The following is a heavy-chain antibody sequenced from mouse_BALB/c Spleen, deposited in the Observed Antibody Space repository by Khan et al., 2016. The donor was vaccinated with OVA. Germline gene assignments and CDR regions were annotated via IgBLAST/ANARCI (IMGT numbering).Heavy chain of an antibody. Sequence: QVQLKESGPGLVQPSQSLSITCTVSGFSLTSYGVHWVRQSPGKGLEWLGVIWSVGNTDYNAAFISRLYISKDNSKRQAFFKMNSLQDNDTAIYFVARNYDYDEGLAYWGQGTLVTVSA. CDR2: IWSVGNT. V-gene: IGHV2-2*02. CDR1: GFSLTSYG. J-gene: IGHJ3*01. CDR3: ARNYDYDEGLAY. D-gene: IGHD2-4*01.